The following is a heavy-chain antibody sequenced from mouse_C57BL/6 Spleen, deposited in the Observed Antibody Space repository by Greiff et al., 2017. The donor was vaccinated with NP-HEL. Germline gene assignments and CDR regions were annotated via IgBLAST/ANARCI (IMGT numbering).Heavy chain of an antibody. D-gene: IGHD1-1*01. V-gene: IGHV1-52*01. CDR2: IDPSDSET. CDR3: AREVYGSSYRFAY. Sequence: QVQLQQPGAELVRPGSSVKLSCKASGYTFTSYWMHWVTQRPIQGLEWIGNIDPSDSETHYNQKFKDKATLTVDKSSSTAYMQLSSLTSEDSAVYYCAREVYGSSYRFAYWGQGTLVTVSA. J-gene: IGHJ3*01. CDR1: GYTFTSYW.